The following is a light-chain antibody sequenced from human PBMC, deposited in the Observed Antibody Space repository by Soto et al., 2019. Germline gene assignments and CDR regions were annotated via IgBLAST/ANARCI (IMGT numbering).Light chain of an antibody. CDR3: HQHATSPLT. V-gene: IGKV3-20*01. CDR1: QSVGNNY. J-gene: IGKJ3*01. Sequence: EIVLTQSPGTLFLSPGERATLSCRASQSVGNNYLSWYQQKPGQAPRLLIYTASNRAAGIPDRFSGSGSGTDFSLTISRLEPEDVAVYFCHQHATSPLTFGPGTKVSVK. CDR2: TAS.